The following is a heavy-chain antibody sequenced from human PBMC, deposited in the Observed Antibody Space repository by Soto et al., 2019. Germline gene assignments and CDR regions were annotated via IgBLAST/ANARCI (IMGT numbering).Heavy chain of an antibody. J-gene: IGHJ4*02. V-gene: IGHV3-53*01. D-gene: IGHD3-22*01. Sequence: LRLSCAASGFTVSSTYMSWVRQAPGKGLEWISVIYGGGDTFYADSVKGRFTISTDNSKNTLYLQMNSLRAEDTAVYYCARRHYNYESSGYYPLFGYWGQGTLVTVSS. CDR1: GFTVSSTY. CDR2: IYGGGDT. CDR3: ARRHYNYESSGYYPLFGY.